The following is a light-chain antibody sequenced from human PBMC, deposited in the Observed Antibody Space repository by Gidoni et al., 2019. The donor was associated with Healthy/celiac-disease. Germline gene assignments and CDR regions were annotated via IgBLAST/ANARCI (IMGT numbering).Light chain of an antibody. J-gene: IGKJ2*01. V-gene: IGKV1-5*03. CDR1: QSISSW. CDR2: KAS. CDR3: QQYDNYPYT. Sequence: DLQITLSPSTLSASVGDRVTNTCRASQSISSWLAWYHQKPGKAPKLLIYKASSLESGVPSRFSGSGSGTEFTLTISSLQPDDFATYYCQQYDNYPYTFGQGTKLEIK.